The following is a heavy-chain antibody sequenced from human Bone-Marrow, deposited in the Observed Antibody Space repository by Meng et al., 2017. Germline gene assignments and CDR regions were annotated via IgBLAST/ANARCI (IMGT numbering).Heavy chain of an antibody. CDR2: IWYDGSNK. Sequence: GGSLRLSCAASGFTFSSYGMHWVRQAPGKGLEWVAVIWYDGSNKYYADSVKGRFTISRDNSKNTLYLQMNSLRAEGTAVYYCARDLRRSRDFYGSGSYIRYYYYGMDVWGQGTTVTVSS. D-gene: IGHD3-10*01. CDR1: GFTFSSYG. CDR3: ARDLRRSRDFYGSGSYIRYYYYGMDV. J-gene: IGHJ6*02. V-gene: IGHV3-33*01.